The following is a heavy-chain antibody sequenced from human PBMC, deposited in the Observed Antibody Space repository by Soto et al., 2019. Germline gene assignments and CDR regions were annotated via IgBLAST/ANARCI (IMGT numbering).Heavy chain of an antibody. V-gene: IGHV3-33*05. CDR2: ISYDGSDR. Sequence: SLRLSCAASGFTFISYGMHWVRQAPGKGLQWVAFISYDGSDRYYEDSVKGRFTISRGNSKNTLYLQINSLKTEDTAVYYCAKDRGSGSYYLDYWGQGTLVTVSS. J-gene: IGHJ4*02. CDR3: AKDRGSGSYYLDY. CDR1: GFTFISYG. D-gene: IGHD3-10*01.